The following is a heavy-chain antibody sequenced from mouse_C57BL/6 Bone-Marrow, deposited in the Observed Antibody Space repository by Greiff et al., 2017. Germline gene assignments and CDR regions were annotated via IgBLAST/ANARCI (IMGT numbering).Heavy chain of an antibody. CDR3: ARNPLRTTTVVPYFDY. D-gene: IGHD1-1*01. CDR1: GFSLTSYA. J-gene: IGHJ2*01. CDR2: IWTGGGT. V-gene: IGHV2-9-1*01. Sequence: VQRVESGPGLVAPSQSLSITCTVSGFSLTSYAISWVRQPPGKGLEWLGVIWTGGGTNYNSALKSRLSISKDNSKSQVFLKMNSLQTDDTARYYCARNPLRTTTVVPYFDYWGQGTTLTVSS.